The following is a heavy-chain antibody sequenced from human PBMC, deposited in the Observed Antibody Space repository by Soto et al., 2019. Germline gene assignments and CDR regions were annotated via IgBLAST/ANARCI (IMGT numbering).Heavy chain of an antibody. Sequence: GGSLRLSCAASGFTFSSYAMHWVRQAPGKGLEWVAVISYDGSNKYYADSVKGRFTISRDNSKNTLYLQMNSLRAEDTAVYYCASSRGYSGYDGYFDYWGQGTLVTVS. J-gene: IGHJ4*02. V-gene: IGHV3-30-3*01. CDR3: ASSRGYSGYDGYFDY. CDR1: GFTFSSYA. CDR2: ISYDGSNK. D-gene: IGHD5-12*01.